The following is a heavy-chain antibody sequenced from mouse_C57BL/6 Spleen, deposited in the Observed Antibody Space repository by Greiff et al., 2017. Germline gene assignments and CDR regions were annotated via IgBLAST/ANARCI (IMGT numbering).Heavy chain of an antibody. V-gene: IGHV6-3*01. CDR2: IRLKSDNYAT. Sequence: DVMLVESGGGLVQPGGSMKLSCVASGFTFSNYWMNWVRQSPEKGLEWVAQIRLKSDNYATHYAESVKGRFTISRDDSKSSVYLQMNNLRAEDTGIYYCTGHNSSGYYYAMDYWGQGTSVTVSS. CDR3: TGHNSSGYYYAMDY. CDR1: GFTFSNYW. D-gene: IGHD3-2*02. J-gene: IGHJ4*01.